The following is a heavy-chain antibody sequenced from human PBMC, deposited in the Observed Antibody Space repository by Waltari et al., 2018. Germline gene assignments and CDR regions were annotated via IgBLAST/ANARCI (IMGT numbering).Heavy chain of an antibody. CDR2: IKEDGSET. Sequence: EVHLVESGGGLVQPGGSLRLSCAASGFSFSSYWMTWVRQAPGKGLEWVANIKEDGSETHYVDSVKGRFTISRDNAKNSLYLQMNSLRAEDTAVYYCASDPDHGDYWGQGTLVTVSS. V-gene: IGHV3-7*01. J-gene: IGHJ4*02. CDR1: GFSFSSYW. CDR3: ASDPDHGDY.